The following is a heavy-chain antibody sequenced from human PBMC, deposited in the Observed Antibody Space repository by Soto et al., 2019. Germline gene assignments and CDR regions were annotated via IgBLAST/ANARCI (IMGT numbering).Heavy chain of an antibody. Sequence: QVQLVQSGADVKKPGASVKVSCKASGYTFTTHAVHWVRQAPGQSLEWMGCINAGSGNTRYSQKFQGRVTITRDTSASTDYMELSSLRSEDTAVYYCARNIVGTSHFDYWGQGTLVTVSS. V-gene: IGHV1-3*01. CDR3: ARNIVGTSHFDY. J-gene: IGHJ4*02. CDR2: INAGSGNT. D-gene: IGHD1-26*01. CDR1: GYTFTTHA.